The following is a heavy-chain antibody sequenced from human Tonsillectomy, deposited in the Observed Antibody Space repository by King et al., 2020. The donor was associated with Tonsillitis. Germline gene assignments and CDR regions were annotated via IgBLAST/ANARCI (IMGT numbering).Heavy chain of an antibody. J-gene: IGHJ3*02. Sequence: VQLVESGAEVKKPGASVKISCKASGYSFTNYFIHWVRQAPGQGLEWMGIINPSGGNTFYAQKVQDRVTMTTDTSTSTVYMDLSSLRSEDTAMYFCARGVGRHGLATVDGFEIWGQGTMVTVSS. V-gene: IGHV1-46*01. CDR3: ARGVGRHGLATVDGFEI. CDR1: GYSFTNYF. CDR2: INPSGGNT. D-gene: IGHD5-24*01.